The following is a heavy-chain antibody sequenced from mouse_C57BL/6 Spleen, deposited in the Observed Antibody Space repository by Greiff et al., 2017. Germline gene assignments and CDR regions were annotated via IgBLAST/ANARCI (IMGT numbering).Heavy chain of an antibody. CDR3: ARHERCGNSGFYYFDY. CDR1: GYTFTEYS. Sequence: VQLQESGAELVKPGASVKLSCKASGYTFTEYSIQWVKQRPGQGLEWIGWFYPGSGSIKYNEKFKDKATLTADKSSSTVYMELSRLTSEDSAVYCCARHERCGNSGFYYFDYWGQGTTLTVSS. CDR2: FYPGSGSI. V-gene: IGHV1-62-2*01. J-gene: IGHJ2*01. D-gene: IGHD2-1*01.